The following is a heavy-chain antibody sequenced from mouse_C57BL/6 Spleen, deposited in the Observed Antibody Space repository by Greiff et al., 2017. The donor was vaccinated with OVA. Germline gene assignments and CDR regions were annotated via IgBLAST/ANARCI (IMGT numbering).Heavy chain of an antibody. CDR3: ARQGGLLSVWYFDV. CDR2: ISSGGSYT. CDR1: GFTFSSYG. V-gene: IGHV5-6*01. D-gene: IGHD2-10*01. Sequence: EVKLVESGGDLVKPGGSLKLSCAASGFTFSSYGMSWVRQTPDKRLEWVATISSGGSYTYYPDSVKGRFTISRDNAKNTLYLQMSSLKSEDTAMYYCARQGGLLSVWYFDVWGTGTTVTVSS. J-gene: IGHJ1*03.